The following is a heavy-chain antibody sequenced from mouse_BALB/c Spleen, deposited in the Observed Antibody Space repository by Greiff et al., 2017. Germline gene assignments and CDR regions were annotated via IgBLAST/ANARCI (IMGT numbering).Heavy chain of an antibody. J-gene: IGHJ3*01. CDR1: GFNIKDYY. CDR2: IDPENGNT. CDR3: ARKSFAY. V-gene: IGHV14-1*02. Sequence: EVKLQESGAELVRPGALVKLSCKASGFNIKDYYMHWVKQRPEQGLEWIGWIDPENGNTIYDPKFQGKASITADTSSNTAYLQLSSLTSEDTAVYYCARKSFAYWGQGTLVTVSA.